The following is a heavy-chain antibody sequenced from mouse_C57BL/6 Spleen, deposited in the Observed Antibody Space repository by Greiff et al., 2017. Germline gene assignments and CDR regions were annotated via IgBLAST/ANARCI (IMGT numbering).Heavy chain of an antibody. Sequence: VQLKESGPELVKPGASVKISCKASGYAFSSSWMNWVKQRPGKGLEWIGRIYPGDGDTNYNGKFKGKATLTADKSSSTAYMQLSSLTSEDSAVYFCARSGLYSNYWYFDVWGTGTTVTVSS. J-gene: IGHJ1*03. CDR2: IYPGDGDT. CDR3: ARSGLYSNYWYFDV. D-gene: IGHD2-5*01. V-gene: IGHV1-82*01. CDR1: GYAFSSSW.